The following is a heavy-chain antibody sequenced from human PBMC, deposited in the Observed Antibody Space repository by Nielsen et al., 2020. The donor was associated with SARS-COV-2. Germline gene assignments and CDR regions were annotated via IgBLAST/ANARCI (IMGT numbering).Heavy chain of an antibody. J-gene: IGHJ6*02. D-gene: IGHD1-26*01. Sequence: SLKISCSASGFTFADYAMHWVRPAPWKGLDFVSGISWNSGSIGYADSVKGRFTISRDNAKNSLYLQMNSLRAEDTALYYCAKDPVGMDVWGQGTTVTVSS. CDR3: AKDPVGMDV. CDR1: GFTFADYA. V-gene: IGHV3-9*01. CDR2: ISWNSGSI.